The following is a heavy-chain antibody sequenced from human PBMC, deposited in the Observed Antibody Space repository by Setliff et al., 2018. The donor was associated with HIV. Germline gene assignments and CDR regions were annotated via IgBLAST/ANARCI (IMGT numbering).Heavy chain of an antibody. V-gene: IGHV1-69*13. CDR3: ARIPNHSSGFDY. J-gene: IGHJ4*02. Sequence: SVKVSCKASGYTFTSYGISWVRQAPGQGLEWMGGIIPIFGTANYAQKFQGRVTITADESTTTAYMELSSLRSEDTAVYYCARIPNHSSGFDYWGQGTPVTVSS. D-gene: IGHD3-22*01. CDR2: IIPIFGTA. CDR1: GYTFTSYG.